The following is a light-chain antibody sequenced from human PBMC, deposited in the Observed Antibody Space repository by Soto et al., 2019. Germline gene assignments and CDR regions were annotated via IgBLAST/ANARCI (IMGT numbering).Light chain of an antibody. J-gene: IGLJ2*01. V-gene: IGLV1-44*01. CDR3: AAWDDSLNGVV. CDR1: SYNIGSKS. CDR2: SDN. Sequence: QSVLTQPPSASGTPGQRVTISCSGSSYNIGSKSVNWYQQLPGAAPKLLIYSDNQRPSGVPDRFSGSKSGTSASLAISGLQSEAEADYYCAAWDDSLNGVVFGGGTQLTVL.